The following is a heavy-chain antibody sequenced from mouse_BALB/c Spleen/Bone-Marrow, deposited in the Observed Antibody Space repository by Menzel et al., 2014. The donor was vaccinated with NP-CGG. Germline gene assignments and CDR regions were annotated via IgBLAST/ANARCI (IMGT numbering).Heavy chain of an antibody. V-gene: IGHV5-17*02. CDR1: GFTFSSFG. CDR2: ISSGSSTI. Sequence: EVKLVESGGGLVQPGGSRKLSCAASGFTFSSFGMHWVRQAPEKGLEWVAYISSGSSTIYYADTVKGRFTISRDNPKNTLFLQMTRLRSEDTAMYYCARGDLLRGFAYWGQGTLVTVSA. D-gene: IGHD1-1*01. CDR3: ARGDLLRGFAY. J-gene: IGHJ3*01.